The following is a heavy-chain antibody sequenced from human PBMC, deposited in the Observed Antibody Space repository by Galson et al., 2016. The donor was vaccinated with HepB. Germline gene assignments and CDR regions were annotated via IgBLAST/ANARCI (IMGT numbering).Heavy chain of an antibody. CDR1: GGSISSSNW. Sequence: SETLSLTCAVSGGSISSSNWWSWVREPPGKGLEWIGEIYHSGSTNYNPSLKSRVTISVDKSKNQFSLKLSSVTAADTAVYYCARGAFAGGDGLDPWGQGTLVTVSS. D-gene: IGHD2-21*01. CDR3: ARGAFAGGDGLDP. J-gene: IGHJ5*02. V-gene: IGHV4-4*02. CDR2: IYHSGST.